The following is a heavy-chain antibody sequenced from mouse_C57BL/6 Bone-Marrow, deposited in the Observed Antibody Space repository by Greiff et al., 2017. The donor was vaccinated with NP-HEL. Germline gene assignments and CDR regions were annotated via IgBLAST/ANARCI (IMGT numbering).Heavy chain of an antibody. CDR3: AIGHYGSRVDY. V-gene: IGHV3-6*01. D-gene: IGHD1-1*01. J-gene: IGHJ2*01. CDR2: ISYDGSN. CDR1: GYSITSGYY. Sequence: ESGPGLVKPSQSLSLTCSVTGYSITSGYYWNWIRQFPGNKLEWMGYISYDGSNNYNPSLKNRISITRDTSKNQFFLKLNSVTTEDTATYYCAIGHYGSRVDYWGQGTTLTVSS.